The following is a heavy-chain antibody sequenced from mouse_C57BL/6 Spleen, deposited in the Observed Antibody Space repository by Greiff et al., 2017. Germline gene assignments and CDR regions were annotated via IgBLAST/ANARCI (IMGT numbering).Heavy chain of an antibody. D-gene: IGHD2-3*01. CDR1: GFTIKDYY. CDR2: IDPEDGDT. J-gene: IGHJ1*03. Sequence: EVQLMESGAELVRPGASVKLSCTASGFTIKDYYMHWVKQRPEQGLEWIGRIDPEDGDTEYAPKFQGKATMTADTSSNTAYLQLSSLASEDTDVYYCTRWLPRYFDVWGTGTTVTVAS. CDR3: TRWLPRYFDV. V-gene: IGHV14-1*01.